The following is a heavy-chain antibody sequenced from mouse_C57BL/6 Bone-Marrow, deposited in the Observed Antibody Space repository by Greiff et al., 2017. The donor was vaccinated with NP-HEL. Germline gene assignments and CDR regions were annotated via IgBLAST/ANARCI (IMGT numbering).Heavy chain of an antibody. CDR2: IDPENGDT. D-gene: IGHD1-1*01. CDR3: TSLFITTVVAHFDY. Sequence: VQLQQSGAELVRPGASVKLSCTASGFNIKDDYMHWVKQRPEQGLEWIGWIDPENGDTEYASKFQGKATITADTASNTAYLQLSSLTSEDPAVYYCTSLFITTVVAHFDYWGQGTTLTVSS. J-gene: IGHJ2*01. CDR1: GFNIKDDY. V-gene: IGHV14-4*01.